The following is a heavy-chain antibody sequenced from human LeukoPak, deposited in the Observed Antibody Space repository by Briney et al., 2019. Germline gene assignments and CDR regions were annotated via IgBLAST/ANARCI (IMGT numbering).Heavy chain of an antibody. Sequence: SVKVSCKASGYTFTSYGISWVRQAPGQGLEWMGRIIPILGIANYAQKFQGRVTITADKSTSTAYMELSSLRSEDTAVYYCAWTFSSTSPWAWGQGTLVTVSS. J-gene: IGHJ5*02. V-gene: IGHV1-69*04. CDR3: AWTFSSTSPWA. CDR1: GYTFTSYG. CDR2: IIPILGIA. D-gene: IGHD6-13*01.